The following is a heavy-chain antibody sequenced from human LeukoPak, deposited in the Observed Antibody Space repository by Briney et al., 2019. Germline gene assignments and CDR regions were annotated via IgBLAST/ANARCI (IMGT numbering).Heavy chain of an antibody. CDR1: GFTFSSYA. V-gene: IGHV3-23*01. CDR2: ITASGGST. CDR3: AKDAFHDSSGYYSPFDC. D-gene: IGHD3-22*01. J-gene: IGHJ4*02. Sequence: PGGSLRLSCAASGFTFSSYAMSWVRQAPGKGLEWVSSITASGGSTYYADSVKGRFTISRDNSKNTLCLQMNSLRAEDTAVYYCAKDAFHDSSGYYSPFDCWGQGTLVTVSS.